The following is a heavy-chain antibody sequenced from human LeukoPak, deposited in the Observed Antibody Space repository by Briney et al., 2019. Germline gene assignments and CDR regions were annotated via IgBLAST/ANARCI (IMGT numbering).Heavy chain of an antibody. CDR2: ISYDGSNK. V-gene: IGHV3-30*03. D-gene: IGHD5-12*01. CDR3: ARVLIVATIVYFDY. CDR1: EFTFSSFS. Sequence: PGGSLRLSCAASEFTFSSFSMNWVRQAPGKGLEWVAVISYDGSNKYYADSVKGRFTISRDNSKNTLYLQMSSLRAEDTAVYYCARVLIVATIVYFDYWGQGTLVTVSS. J-gene: IGHJ4*02.